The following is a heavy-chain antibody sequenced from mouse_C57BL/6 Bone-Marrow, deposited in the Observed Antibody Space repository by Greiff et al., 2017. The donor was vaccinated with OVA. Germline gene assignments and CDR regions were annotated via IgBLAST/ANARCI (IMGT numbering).Heavy chain of an antibody. CDR1: GYTFTSYG. CDR3: ARLGGYSYYFDF. D-gene: IGHD2-3*01. Sequence: QVQLQQSGAELARPGASVKLSCKASGYTFTSYGISWVKQRTGQGLEWIGEVYPRSGNTYYNEKFKGKATLTADKSSSTAYMKLRSLTSEDSAVYFCARLGGYSYYFDFWGQGTTLTVSS. V-gene: IGHV1-81*01. CDR2: VYPRSGNT. J-gene: IGHJ2*01.